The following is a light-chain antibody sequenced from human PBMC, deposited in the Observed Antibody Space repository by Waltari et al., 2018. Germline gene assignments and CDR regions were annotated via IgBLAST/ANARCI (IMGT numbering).Light chain of an antibody. CDR3: QQYDSYPHT. J-gene: IGKJ2*01. V-gene: IGKV1-16*02. CDR1: QGIDNY. Sequence: DIQMTQSPSSLSASVGDSITITCRASQGIDNYLAWFQQKPGKAPQSLIYAASTLQSGVPSKFSGSGCETDFTLTINGLQPEDFATYFCQQYDSYPHTFGQGTRLEVK. CDR2: AAS.